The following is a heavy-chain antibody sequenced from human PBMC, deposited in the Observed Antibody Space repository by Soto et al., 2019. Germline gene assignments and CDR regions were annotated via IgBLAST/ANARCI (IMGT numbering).Heavy chain of an antibody. D-gene: IGHD2-21*02. CDR2: IKQDGNEK. V-gene: IGHV3-7*03. Sequence: PGVSLRLSCSASGFTFSSYWMSWVRQAPGKGLEWVANIKQDGNEKYYVDSVKGQFTTSRDNAKNSLYLQMNSMSAEDTALYYWARSPDIVVVTAWGQGTLVTVSS. CDR1: GFTFSSYW. CDR3: ARSPDIVVVTA. J-gene: IGHJ1*01.